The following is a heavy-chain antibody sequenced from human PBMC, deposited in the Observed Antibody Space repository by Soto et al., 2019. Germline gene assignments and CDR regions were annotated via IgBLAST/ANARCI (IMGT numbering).Heavy chain of an antibody. J-gene: IGHJ5*02. D-gene: IGHD3-22*01. CDR3: TMASYYDINWFDP. Sequence: EVQLVESGGGLVQPGGSLKLSCAASGFTFSGSAMHWVRQASGKGLEWVGRIRSKANSYATAYAASVKGRFTISRDDSKNTAYLQMNSLKTEDTAVYYCTMASYYDINWFDPWGQGTLVTVSS. CDR2: IRSKANSYAT. CDR1: GFTFSGSA. V-gene: IGHV3-73*02.